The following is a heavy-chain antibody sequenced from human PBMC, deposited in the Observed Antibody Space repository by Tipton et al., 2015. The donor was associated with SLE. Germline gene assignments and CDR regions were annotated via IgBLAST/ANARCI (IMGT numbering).Heavy chain of an antibody. CDR3: ARGSSGWWGDDNWFDP. V-gene: IGHV4-30-4*01. J-gene: IGHJ5*02. CDR1: GGSISSGDYY. D-gene: IGHD6-19*01. Sequence: TLSLTCTVSGGSISSGDYYWSWIRQPPGKGLEWIGYIYYSGSTYYNPSLKSRVTISVDTSKNQFSLKLSSVTAADTAVYYCARGSSGWWGDDNWFDPWGQGTLVTVSS. CDR2: IYYSGST.